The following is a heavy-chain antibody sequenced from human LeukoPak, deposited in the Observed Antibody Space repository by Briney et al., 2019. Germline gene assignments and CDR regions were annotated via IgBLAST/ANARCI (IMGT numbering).Heavy chain of an antibody. CDR1: GYTFTSYD. Sequence: ASVTVSCKASGYTFTSYDINWVRQATGQGLGWMGWMNPNSGDAGYAKKFQGRVTMTRNTSISTAYMELSSLRSEDTAGYYCARGDIYSSSSNYWGQGTLVTVSS. V-gene: IGHV1-8*01. D-gene: IGHD6-6*01. CDR2: MNPNSGDA. CDR3: ARGDIYSSSSNY. J-gene: IGHJ4*02.